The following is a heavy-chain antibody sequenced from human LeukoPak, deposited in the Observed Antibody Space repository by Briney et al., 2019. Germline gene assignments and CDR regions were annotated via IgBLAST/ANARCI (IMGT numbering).Heavy chain of an antibody. CDR1: GFTFSSYE. Sequence: GGSLRLSCAASGFTFSSYEMNWVRQATGKGLEWVSYISSSGSTIYYADSVKGRFTISRDNAKNSLYLQMNSLRAEDTAVYYCAELGITMIGGVWGKGTTVTISS. CDR2: ISSSGSTI. CDR3: AELGITMIGGV. J-gene: IGHJ6*04. D-gene: IGHD3-10*02. V-gene: IGHV3-48*03.